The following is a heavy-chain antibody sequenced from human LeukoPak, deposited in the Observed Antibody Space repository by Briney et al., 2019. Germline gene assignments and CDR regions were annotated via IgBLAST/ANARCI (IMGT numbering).Heavy chain of an antibody. V-gene: IGHV3-21*01. Sequence: GGSLRLSCAASGFTFSSYSMNWVRQAPGKGLEWVSSIRSSSSYIYYADSVKGRFTISRDNSKNSRYLQLNSLRAEDTAVYYCARGGGFDPWGQGTLVTVSS. D-gene: IGHD3-16*01. CDR1: GFTFSSYS. J-gene: IGHJ5*02. CDR2: IRSSSSYI. CDR3: ARGGGFDP.